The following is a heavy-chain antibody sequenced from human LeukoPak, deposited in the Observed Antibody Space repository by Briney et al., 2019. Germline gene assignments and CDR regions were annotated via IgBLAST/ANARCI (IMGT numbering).Heavy chain of an antibody. J-gene: IGHJ5*02. Sequence: SETLSLTCAVSGGSISSGGYSWSWIRQPPGKGLEWIGYIHHSGSTYYNPSLKSRVTISVDRSKNQFSLKLSSVTAADTAVYCCARGQTRGYCSSTSCYFNWFDPWGQGTLVTVSS. CDR3: ARGQTRGYCSSTSCYFNWFDP. CDR2: IHHSGST. CDR1: GGSISSGGYS. D-gene: IGHD2-2*01. V-gene: IGHV4-30-2*01.